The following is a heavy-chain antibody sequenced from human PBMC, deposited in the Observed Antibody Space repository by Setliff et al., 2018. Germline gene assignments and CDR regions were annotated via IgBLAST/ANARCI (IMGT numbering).Heavy chain of an antibody. Sequence: GASVKVSCKASGYTFTSYGFSWVRQAPGQGLEWMGWISVYNGKTKYAQKFQGRVTMTTDTSTDTAYMELSSLRSEDTAVYYCATGIVGALDYWGQGTLVTVSS. D-gene: IGHD1-26*01. CDR3: ATGIVGALDY. CDR2: ISVYNGKT. CDR1: GYTFTSYG. J-gene: IGHJ4*02. V-gene: IGHV1-18*01.